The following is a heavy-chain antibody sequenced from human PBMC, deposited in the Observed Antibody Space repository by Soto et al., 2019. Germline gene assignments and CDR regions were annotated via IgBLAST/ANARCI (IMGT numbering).Heavy chain of an antibody. CDR1: GFTFSRYD. CDR2: IGTAGDT. CDR3: ASTQGYCTNGVCHPVLYY. J-gene: IGHJ4*02. V-gene: IGHV3-13*01. Sequence: EVQLVESGGGLVQPGGSLRLSCAASGFTFSRYDMHWVRQATGKGLEWVSAIGTAGDTYYPGSVKGRFTISRENAKNSLYLQMNSLRAEDTAVYYCASTQGYCTNGVCHPVLYYWGQGTLVTVSS. D-gene: IGHD2-8*01.